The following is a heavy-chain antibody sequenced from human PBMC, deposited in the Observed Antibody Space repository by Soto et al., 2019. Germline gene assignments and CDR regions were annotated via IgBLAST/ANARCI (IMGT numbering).Heavy chain of an antibody. CDR1: GFTVSSNY. CDR2: IYSGGST. CDR3: ARGGRYQLPKYYMDV. Sequence: GGSLRLSCAASGFTVSSNYMSWVRQAPGKGLEWVSVIYSGGSTYYADSVKGRFTISRDNSKNTLYLQMNSLRAEDTAVYYCARGGRYQLPKYYMDVWGKGTTVTVSS. J-gene: IGHJ6*03. D-gene: IGHD2-2*01. V-gene: IGHV3-66*01.